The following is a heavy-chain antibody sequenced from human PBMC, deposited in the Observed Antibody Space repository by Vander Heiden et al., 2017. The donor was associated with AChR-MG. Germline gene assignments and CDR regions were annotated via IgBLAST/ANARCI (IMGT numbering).Heavy chain of an antibody. D-gene: IGHD3-16*01. V-gene: IGHV4-39*01. CDR2: IYYSGST. CDR3: ARQPQVRGFMITFGGVMSYFDY. CDR1: GGSISSSSYY. Sequence: QLQLQESGPGLVKPSETLSLTCTVSGGSISSSSYYWGWIRQPPGKGLEWIGSIYYSGSTYYNPSLKSRVTISVDTSKNQFSLKLSSVTAADTAVYYCARQPQVRGFMITFGGVMSYFDYWGQGTLVTVSS. J-gene: IGHJ4*02.